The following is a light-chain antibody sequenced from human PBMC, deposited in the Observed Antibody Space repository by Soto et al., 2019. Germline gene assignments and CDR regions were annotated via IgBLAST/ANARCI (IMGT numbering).Light chain of an antibody. V-gene: IGKV3-15*01. CDR2: GAS. Sequence: EIVMTQSTATLSASPGERATLSCRASQSVRSNLAWCQQKPGQAPRLLIYGASTRATGIPARFSGSGSGTDFTLTISSLEPGDFAVYYCQQRSDWWVTFGQGTRLEIK. CDR1: QSVRSN. J-gene: IGKJ5*01. CDR3: QQRSDWWVT.